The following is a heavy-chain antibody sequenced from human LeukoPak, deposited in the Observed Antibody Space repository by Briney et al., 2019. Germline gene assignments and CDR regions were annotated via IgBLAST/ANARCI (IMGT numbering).Heavy chain of an antibody. J-gene: IGHJ3*02. CDR3: AKGRDGYPGAFDI. CDR2: ISWNSGSI. CDR1: GFTFSSYS. Sequence: GGSLRLSCAASGFTFSSYSMNWVRQAPGKGLEWVSGISWNSGSIGYADSVKGRFTISRDNAKNSLYLQMNSLRAEDMALYYCAKGRDGYPGAFDIWGQGTMVTVSS. V-gene: IGHV3-9*03. D-gene: IGHD5-24*01.